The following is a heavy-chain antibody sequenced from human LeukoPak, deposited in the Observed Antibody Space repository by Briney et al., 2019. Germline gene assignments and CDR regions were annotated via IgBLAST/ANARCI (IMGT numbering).Heavy chain of an antibody. V-gene: IGHV1-2*02. CDR1: GYTFTGYH. CDR2: INPNSGGT. D-gene: IGHD6-13*01. Sequence: GASVKVSCKASGYTFTGYHMHWVRQAPGQGLEWMGWINPNSGGTNYAQKFQGRVTMTRDTSISTAYMDLSRLRSDDTAVYYCASDAGSEATAGTAYYFDYWGQGTLVTVSS. CDR3: ASDAGSEATAGTAYYFDY. J-gene: IGHJ4*02.